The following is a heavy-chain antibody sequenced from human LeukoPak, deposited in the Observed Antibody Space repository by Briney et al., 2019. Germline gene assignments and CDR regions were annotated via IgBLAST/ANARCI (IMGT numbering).Heavy chain of an antibody. J-gene: IGHJ3*02. Sequence: ASVKVSCKASGYTFTGYYMHWVRQAPGQGLEWMGWINPNSGGTNYAQKFQGRVTMTRDTSISTAYMELSRLRSDDTAVYYCARVDYVWGSYPTPKDAVDIWGQGTMVTVSS. D-gene: IGHD3-16*02. CDR3: ARVDYVWGSYPTPKDAVDI. V-gene: IGHV1-2*02. CDR2: INPNSGGT. CDR1: GYTFTGYY.